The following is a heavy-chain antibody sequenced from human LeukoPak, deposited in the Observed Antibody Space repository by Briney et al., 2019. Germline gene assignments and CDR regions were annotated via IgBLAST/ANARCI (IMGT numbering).Heavy chain of an antibody. CDR3: ARYSGSTTFDP. CDR1: GYTFTGHY. J-gene: IGHJ5*02. V-gene: IGHV1-2*02. CDR2: INPNSGGT. D-gene: IGHD6-6*01. Sequence: ASVKVSCKASGYTFTGHYIQWVRQAPGQGLEWMGWINPNSGGTNYAQKFQDRVTMTRDTSISTAYMELSRLRSDDTAVYYCARYSGSTTFDPWGQETLVTVSS.